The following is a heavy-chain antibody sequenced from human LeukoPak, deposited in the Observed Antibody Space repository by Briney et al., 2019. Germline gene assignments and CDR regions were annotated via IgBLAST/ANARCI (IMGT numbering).Heavy chain of an antibody. CDR3: ARARSGYSYGYYFDY. CDR1: GGSFSGYY. V-gene: IGHV4-34*01. D-gene: IGHD5-18*01. Sequence: SETLSLTCAVYGGSFSGYYWSWIRQPPGKGLEWIGEINHSGSTNYNPSLKSRVTISVDTSKNQFSLKLSSVTAADTAVYYCARARSGYSYGYYFDYWGQGTLVTVSS. J-gene: IGHJ4*02. CDR2: INHSGST.